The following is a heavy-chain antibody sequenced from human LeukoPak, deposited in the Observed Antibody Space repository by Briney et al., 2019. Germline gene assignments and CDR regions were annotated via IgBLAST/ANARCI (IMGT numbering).Heavy chain of an antibody. J-gene: IGHJ6*02. D-gene: IGHD6-6*01. CDR3: ARASSSFYGMDV. CDR2: IYHSGST. CDR1: GGSISSGGYS. V-gene: IGHV4-30-2*01. Sequence: SETLSLTCAVSGGSISSGGYSWSCIRQPPGKGLEWIGYIYHSGSTYYNPSLKSRVTISVDRSKNQFSLKLSSVTAADTAVYYCARASSSFYGMDVWGQGTTVTVSS.